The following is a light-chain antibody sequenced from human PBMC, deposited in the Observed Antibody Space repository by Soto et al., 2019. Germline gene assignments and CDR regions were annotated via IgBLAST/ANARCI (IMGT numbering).Light chain of an antibody. Sequence: QSALTQPASVSGSPGRSITICCTGTSTDIGTYNSASWYQHHPGKAPKLLIFEVIDRPSGVSDRFSGSKSGNTASLTISSLQFEDEADYYCCSYTTTYTLVFGGGTKLTVL. V-gene: IGLV2-14*01. CDR1: STDIGTYNS. CDR2: EVI. J-gene: IGLJ3*02. CDR3: CSYTTTYTLV.